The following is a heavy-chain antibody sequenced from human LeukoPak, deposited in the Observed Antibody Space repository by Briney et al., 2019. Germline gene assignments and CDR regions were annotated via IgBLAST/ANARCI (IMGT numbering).Heavy chain of an antibody. CDR1: GFTFSNCW. J-gene: IGHJ4*02. V-gene: IGHV3-74*01. CDR3: ARGKYYYHAPGY. Sequence: GGSLRPSCAASGFTFSNCWMHWVRQAPGKGLVWVSRINSDGSNTNYADSVKGRFTISRDNTKNTLYLQMNSLRAEDTAVYYCARGKYYYHAPGYWGQGTLVTVSS. D-gene: IGHD3-10*01. CDR2: INSDGSNT.